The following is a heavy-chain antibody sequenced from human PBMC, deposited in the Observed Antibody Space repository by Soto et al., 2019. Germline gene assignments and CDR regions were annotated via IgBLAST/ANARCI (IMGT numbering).Heavy chain of an antibody. Sequence: QVYIYQSEGDVKKPGASVKVSCTTSGYRFSDYGVSWVREAPGQGLEWMGWINTFNGNAKYAQKFQGRVILTTDPPMKTVFLELKSLSFAYAAVYYCARGFIPDTDWGQGTRVRVSS. D-gene: IGHD3-16*01. V-gene: IGHV1-18*01. CDR2: INTFNGNA. J-gene: IGHJ1*01. CDR1: GYRFSDYG. CDR3: ARGFIPDTD.